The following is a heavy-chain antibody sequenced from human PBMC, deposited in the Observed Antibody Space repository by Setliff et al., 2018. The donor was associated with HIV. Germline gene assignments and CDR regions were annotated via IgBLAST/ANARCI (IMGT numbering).Heavy chain of an antibody. J-gene: IGHJ5*02. CDR2: IIPIFGTA. Sequence: SVNVSCKASGGTFSSYVISWVRQAPGQGLEWMGGIIPIFGTANYAQKFQGRVTITADESTSTAYMELSSLRSDDTAVYYCARDFSGQQLVGGWFDPWGQGTLVTVSS. D-gene: IGHD6-13*01. CDR3: ARDFSGQQLVGGWFDP. V-gene: IGHV1-69*13. CDR1: GGTFSSYV.